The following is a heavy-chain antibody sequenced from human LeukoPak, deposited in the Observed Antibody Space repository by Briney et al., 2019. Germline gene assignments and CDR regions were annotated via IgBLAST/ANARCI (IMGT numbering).Heavy chain of an antibody. J-gene: IGHJ4*02. V-gene: IGHV4-59*01. D-gene: IGHD1-26*01. CDR2: IFYSGST. CDR1: GGSISTYY. CDR3: ARGFRGASFDY. Sequence: SETLSLTCTVSGGSISTYYWNWIRQPPGKGLEWIGYIFYSGSTNYNPSLKSRVTISVDTSKNQFSLKLSSVTAADTAVYYCARGFRGASFDYWGQGTLVTVSS.